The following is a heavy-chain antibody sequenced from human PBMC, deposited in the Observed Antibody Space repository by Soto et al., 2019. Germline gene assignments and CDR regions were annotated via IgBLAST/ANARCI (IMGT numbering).Heavy chain of an antibody. Sequence: EVPLLESGGGLVQPGGSLRLSCAASGFTISSYAMSWVRQAPGKGLEWVSAISGSGGSTYYADSVKGRFTISRDNSKNTLYLQMNSLRAEDTAVYYCAKGATMVRGVTKYYFDYWGQGTLVTVSS. V-gene: IGHV3-23*01. J-gene: IGHJ4*02. CDR1: GFTISSYA. D-gene: IGHD3-10*01. CDR3: AKGATMVRGVTKYYFDY. CDR2: ISGSGGST.